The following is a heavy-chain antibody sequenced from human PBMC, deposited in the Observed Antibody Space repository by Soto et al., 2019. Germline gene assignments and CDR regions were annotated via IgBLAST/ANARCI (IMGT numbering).Heavy chain of an antibody. J-gene: IGHJ4*02. CDR2: IYYSGST. CDR3: ARGMTTVTTFDY. D-gene: IGHD4-17*01. CDR1: GGTSSGGGYY. V-gene: IGHV4-39*07. Sequence: SVTLSLTCGVSGGTSSGGGYYWGRIRQPPGKGLEWIGSIYYSGSTYYNPSLKSRVTISVDRSKNQVSLKLSSVTAADTAVYYCARGMTTVTTFDYWGQGTLVTVSS.